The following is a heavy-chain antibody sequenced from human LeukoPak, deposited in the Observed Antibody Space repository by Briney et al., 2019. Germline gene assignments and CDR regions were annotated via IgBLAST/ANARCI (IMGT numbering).Heavy chain of an antibody. V-gene: IGHV4-34*01. J-gene: IGHJ4*02. D-gene: IGHD6-19*01. Sequence: SEILSLTCAVYGGSFSGYYWSWIRQPPGKGLEWIGEINHSGSTNYNPSLKSRVTISVDTSKNQFSLKLSSVTAADTAVYYCARDLFGYSSGWIFDYWGQGTLVTVSS. CDR2: INHSGST. CDR1: GGSFSGYY. CDR3: ARDLFGYSSGWIFDY.